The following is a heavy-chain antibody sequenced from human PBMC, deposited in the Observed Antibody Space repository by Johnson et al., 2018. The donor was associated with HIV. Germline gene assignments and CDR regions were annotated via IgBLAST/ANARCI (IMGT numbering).Heavy chain of an antibody. CDR3: AKCRDYDRGGCSEAFDI. Sequence: VQLVESGGGVVRPGGSLRLSCAASGFTFDDYGMSWVRQAPGKGLEWVSGINWHGDSTDYADSVKGRFTVSRDSAKNSLYLQMNSLRAEDTALYYCAKCRDYDRGGCSEAFDIWGQGTMVTVSS. CDR1: GFTFDDYG. CDR2: INWHGDST. J-gene: IGHJ3*02. D-gene: IGHD3-22*01. V-gene: IGHV3-20*04.